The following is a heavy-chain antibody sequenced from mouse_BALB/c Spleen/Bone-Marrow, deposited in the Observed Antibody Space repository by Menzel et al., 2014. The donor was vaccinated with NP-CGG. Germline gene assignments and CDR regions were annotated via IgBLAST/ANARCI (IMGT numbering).Heavy chain of an antibody. CDR1: GYTFTSYW. CDR3: ASGPWYFDV. CDR2: INPTNGST. D-gene: IGHD3-1*01. Sequence: QVQLQQSGAELVRPGVSVKLSCKASGYTFTSYWMHWIKQRPEQGLERIGEINPTNGSTNCNEEFKTKATLTVDKSSSTAYMQLSSLTSEDSAVYYCASGPWYFDVWGAGTTVTVSS. J-gene: IGHJ1*01. V-gene: IGHV1S81*02.